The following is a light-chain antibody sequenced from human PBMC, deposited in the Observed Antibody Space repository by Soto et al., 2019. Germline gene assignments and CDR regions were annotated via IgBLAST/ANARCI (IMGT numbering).Light chain of an antibody. CDR3: QQYNSYST. CDR1: QSISSW. J-gene: IGKJ1*01. CDR2: KAS. Sequence: EIQMTQSPSTLPASVGDRGTITCRASQSISSWLAWYQQKPGKAPKLLIYKASSLESGVPSRFSGSGSGTEFTLTISSLQPDDFATYYCQQYNSYSTFGQGTKVDI. V-gene: IGKV1-5*03.